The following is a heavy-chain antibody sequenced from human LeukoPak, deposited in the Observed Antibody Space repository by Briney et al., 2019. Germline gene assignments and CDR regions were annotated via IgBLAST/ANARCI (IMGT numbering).Heavy chain of an antibody. CDR2: IWYDGSKK. CDR3: ARRDGDNDRGFDY. Sequence: GRSLRLPCAASGFTFSDYRMHWVRQAPGKGLEWVAVIWYDGSKKYYAESVKGRFTISRDNSKNTLYLQMNSLRAEDTAVYYCARRDGDNDRGFDYWGQGTLVTFSS. D-gene: IGHD4-23*01. CDR1: GFTFSDYR. V-gene: IGHV3-33*08. J-gene: IGHJ4*02.